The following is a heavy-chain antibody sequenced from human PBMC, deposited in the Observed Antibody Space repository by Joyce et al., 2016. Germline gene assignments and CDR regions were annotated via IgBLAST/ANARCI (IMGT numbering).Heavy chain of an antibody. D-gene: IGHD3-3*01. CDR2: IYYSGST. J-gene: IGHJ4*02. CDR3: ARDGFLEWLGDDY. V-gene: IGHV4-39*07. Sequence: QLQLQESGPGLVKPSETLSLTCTVSGGSISSSSYYWGWIRQPRGKGLEWIGSIYYSGSTYYNPSLKSRVTISVDTPKNQFSLKLSSVTAADTAVYYCARDGFLEWLGDDYWDQGTLVTVSS. CDR1: GGSISSSSYY.